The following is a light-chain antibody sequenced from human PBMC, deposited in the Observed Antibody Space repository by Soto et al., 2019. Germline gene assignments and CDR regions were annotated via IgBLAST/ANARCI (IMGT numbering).Light chain of an antibody. V-gene: IGLV3-21*02. CDR2: DDS. CDR1: NLGSKS. J-gene: IGLJ3*02. Sequence: SYELTQPPSVSVAPGQTARIPCGGDNLGSKSVHWYQQRPGQAPVLVVYDDSDRPSGIPERFSGSNSGNTATLIISRVEAGDEADYYCQVWDNGDRQVFGGGTKLTVL. CDR3: QVWDNGDRQV.